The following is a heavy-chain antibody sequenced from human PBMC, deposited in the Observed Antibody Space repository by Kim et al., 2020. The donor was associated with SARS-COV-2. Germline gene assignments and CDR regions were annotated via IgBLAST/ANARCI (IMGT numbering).Heavy chain of an antibody. D-gene: IGHD2-15*01. J-gene: IGHJ3*02. CDR3: AAKWRWSLDAFDI. Sequence: YADSVKGRFTISRDNSKNTLYLQMNSLRAEDTAVYYCAAKWRWSLDAFDIWGQGTMVTVSS. V-gene: IGHV3-66*01.